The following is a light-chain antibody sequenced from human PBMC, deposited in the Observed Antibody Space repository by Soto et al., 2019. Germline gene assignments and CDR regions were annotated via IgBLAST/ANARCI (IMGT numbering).Light chain of an antibody. CDR1: QSISSY. CDR2: AAS. J-gene: IGKJ5*01. Sequence: DIQMTQSPSSLSASVGDRVTITCRASQSISSYLNWYQQKPGKAPKLLIYAASSLQSGVPSRFSRSGSGTDFTLTISSLQPEDFATYYCQQSYSTPITFGQGTRRE. CDR3: QQSYSTPIT. V-gene: IGKV1-39*01.